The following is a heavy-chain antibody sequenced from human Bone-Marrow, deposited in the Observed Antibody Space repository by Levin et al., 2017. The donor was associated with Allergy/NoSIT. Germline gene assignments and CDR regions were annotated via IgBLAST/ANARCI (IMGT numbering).Heavy chain of an antibody. CDR1: GYTFTSYD. CDR2: MNPNSGNT. J-gene: IGHJ4*02. CDR3: ARDGKWEGRGSYSNIANFDY. D-gene: IGHD1-26*01. V-gene: IGHV1-8*01. Sequence: ASVKVSCKASGYTFTSYDINWVRQATGQGLEWMGWMNPNSGNTGYAQKFQGRVTMTRNTSISTAYMELSSLRSEDTAVYYCARDGKWEGRGSYSNIANFDYWGQGTLVTVSS.